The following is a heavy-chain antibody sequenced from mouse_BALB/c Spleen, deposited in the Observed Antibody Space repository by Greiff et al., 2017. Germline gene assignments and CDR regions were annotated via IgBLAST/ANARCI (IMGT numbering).Heavy chain of an antibody. CDR3: ARVGLYDGYYDAMDY. CDR1: GYSITSDYA. V-gene: IGHV3-2*02. Sequence: EVKLEESGPGLVKPSQSLSLTCTVTGYSITSDYAWNWIRQFPGNKLEWMGYISYSGSTSYNPSLKSRISITRDTSKNQFFLQLNSVTTEDTATYYCARVGLYDGYYDAMDYWGQGTSVTVSS. J-gene: IGHJ4*01. CDR2: ISYSGST. D-gene: IGHD2-3*01.